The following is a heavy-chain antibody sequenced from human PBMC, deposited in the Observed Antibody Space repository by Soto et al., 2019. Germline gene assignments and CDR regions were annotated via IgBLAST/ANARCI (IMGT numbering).Heavy chain of an antibody. CDR2: IYYSGST. V-gene: IGHV4-61*01. D-gene: IGHD3-9*01. Sequence: PSETLSLTCTVSGDSVSSGSYYWSWIRQPPGKGLEWIGYIYYSGSTNYNPSLKSRVTISVDTSKNQFSLKLSSVTAADTAVYYCARVELYYDILTGYYPYYYYGMDVWGQGTTVTVSS. CDR3: ARVELYYDILTGYYPYYYYGMDV. J-gene: IGHJ6*02. CDR1: GDSVSSGSYY.